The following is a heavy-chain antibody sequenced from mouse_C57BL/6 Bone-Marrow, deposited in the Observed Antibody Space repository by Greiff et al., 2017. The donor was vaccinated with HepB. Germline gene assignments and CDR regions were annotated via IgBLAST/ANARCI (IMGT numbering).Heavy chain of an antibody. V-gene: IGHV2-9-1*01. CDR3: ASQLDSSGYWFAY. D-gene: IGHD3-2*02. J-gene: IGHJ3*01. CDR1: GFSLTSYA. Sequence: QVQLQQSGPGLVAPSQSLSITCTVSGFSLTSYAISWVRQPPGKGLEWLGVIWTGGGTNYNSALKSRLSISKDNSKSQVFLKMNSLQTDDTARYYCASQLDSSGYWFAYWGQGTLVTVSA. CDR2: IWTGGGT.